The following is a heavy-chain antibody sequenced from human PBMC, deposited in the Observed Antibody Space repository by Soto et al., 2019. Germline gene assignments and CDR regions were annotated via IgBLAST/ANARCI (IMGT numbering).Heavy chain of an antibody. Sequence: SVKVSFKASGGTFSSYAISWVRQAPGQGLEWMGGIIPIFGTANYAQKFQGRVTITADESTSTAYMELSSLRSEDTAVYYCARGCSSTSCYHYYYGMDVWGQGTTVTVSS. CDR3: ARGCSSTSCYHYYYGMDV. CDR1: GGTFSSYA. CDR2: IIPIFGTA. D-gene: IGHD2-2*01. J-gene: IGHJ6*02. V-gene: IGHV1-69*13.